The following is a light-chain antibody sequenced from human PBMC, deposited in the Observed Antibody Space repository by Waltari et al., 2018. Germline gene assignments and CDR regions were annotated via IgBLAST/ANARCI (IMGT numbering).Light chain of an antibody. CDR3: QSFDSNVRGGVV. J-gene: IGLJ3*02. V-gene: IGLV1-40*01. CDR1: SANIGAGHD. CDR2: GNN. Sequence: QSILTTPTSVSRPPGQRVPISCPGRSANIGAGHDATGIQAFPGPPPNLLITGNNNRPSGFPDRFSGSKSGSSASLAINGLQAEDEADYYCQSFDSNVRGGVVFGGGTKVTVL.